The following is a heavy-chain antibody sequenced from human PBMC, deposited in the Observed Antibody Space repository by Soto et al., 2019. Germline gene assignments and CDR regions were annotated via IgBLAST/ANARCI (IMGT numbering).Heavy chain of an antibody. CDR3: ARGRPARAVAGRNWFDP. V-gene: IGHV1-8*01. Sequence: QVQLVQSGAEVKKPGASVKVSCKASGYTFTSYDINWVRQATGQGLEWMGWMNPNSGNTGYAQKFQGRVTMTRNTSISKAYMELSSLRSEDTAVYYCARGRPARAVAGRNWFDPWGQGTLVTVSS. D-gene: IGHD6-19*01. J-gene: IGHJ5*02. CDR2: MNPNSGNT. CDR1: GYTFTSYD.